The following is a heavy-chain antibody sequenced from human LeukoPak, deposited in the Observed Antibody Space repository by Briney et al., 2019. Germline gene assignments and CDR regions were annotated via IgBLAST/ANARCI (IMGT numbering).Heavy chain of an antibody. CDR2: IYHSGST. CDR3: ARISSGYYYLDY. V-gene: IGHV4-30-2*01. J-gene: IGHJ4*02. D-gene: IGHD3-22*01. CDR1: GGSISSGGYS. Sequence: SETLSLTCAVSGGSISSGGYSWSWIRQPPGRGLEWIGYIYHSGSTYYNPSLKSRVTISVDRSKNQFSLKLSYVTAADTAVYYCARISSGYYYLDYWGQGTLVTVSS.